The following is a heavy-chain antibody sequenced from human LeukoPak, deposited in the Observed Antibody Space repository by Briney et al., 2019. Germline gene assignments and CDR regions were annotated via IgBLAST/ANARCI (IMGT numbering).Heavy chain of an antibody. J-gene: IGHJ4*02. CDR2: IYYSGST. V-gene: IGHV4-59*08. CDR1: GGSISSYY. D-gene: IGHD5-24*01. CDR3: ARWASRDGYNHFDY. Sequence: SETLSLTCTVSGGSISSYYWSWLPQPPGKGLEWFGYIYYSGSTNFNPSLKSRVTISVDTSKNQFSLRLSSVTAADTAVYYCARWASRDGYNHFDYWGQGTLVTVSS.